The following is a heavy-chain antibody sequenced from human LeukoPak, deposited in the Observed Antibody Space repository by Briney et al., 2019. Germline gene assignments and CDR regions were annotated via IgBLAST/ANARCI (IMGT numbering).Heavy chain of an antibody. CDR3: ARGRVVLMVYAASSNWFDP. Sequence: SETLSLTCAVYGGSFSGYYWSWIRQPPGKRLEWIGEINHSGSTNYNPSLKSRVTISVDTSKNQFSLKLSSVTAADTAVYYCARGRVVLMVYAASSNWFDPWGQGTLVTVSS. CDR2: INHSGST. D-gene: IGHD2-8*01. J-gene: IGHJ5*02. CDR1: GGSFSGYY. V-gene: IGHV4-34*01.